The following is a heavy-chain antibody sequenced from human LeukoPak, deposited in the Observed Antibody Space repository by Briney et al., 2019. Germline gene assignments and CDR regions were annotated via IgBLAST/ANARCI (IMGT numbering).Heavy chain of an antibody. CDR3: ARGETSGYCFDY. V-gene: IGHV1-2*02. D-gene: IGHD3-3*01. CDR2: INPNSGGT. J-gene: IGHJ4*02. CDR1: GYTFTGYY. Sequence: ASVKVSCKASGYTFTGYYMHWVRQAPGQGLEWMGWINPNSGGTNYAQKFQGRVTMTRDTSISTAYMELRSLRSDDTAVYYCARGETSGYCFDYWGQGTPVTVSS.